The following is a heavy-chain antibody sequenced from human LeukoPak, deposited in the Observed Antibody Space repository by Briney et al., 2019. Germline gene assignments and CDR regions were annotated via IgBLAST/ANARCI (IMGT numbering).Heavy chain of an antibody. Sequence: PGGSLRLSCAASGFTFSSYGMSWVRQAPGKGLEWVSRISGSGGSTYYADSVKGRFTISRDNSKNTLYLQMNSLRAEDTAVYYCAKDRVVRGVINDYWGQGTLVTVSS. CDR2: ISGSGGST. D-gene: IGHD3-10*01. V-gene: IGHV3-23*01. J-gene: IGHJ4*02. CDR1: GFTFSSYG. CDR3: AKDRVVRGVINDY.